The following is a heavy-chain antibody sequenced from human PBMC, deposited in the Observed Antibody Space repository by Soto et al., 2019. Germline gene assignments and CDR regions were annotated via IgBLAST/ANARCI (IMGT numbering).Heavy chain of an antibody. CDR2: IWYDGSNK. CDR1: GFTFSSYG. J-gene: IGHJ5*02. Sequence: GGSLRLSCAASGFTFSSYGMHWVRQAPGKGLEWVAVIWYDGSNKYYADSVKGRFTISRDNSKNTLYLQMNSLRAEDTAVYYCARGPTDENWFDPWGQGTLVTVSS. V-gene: IGHV3-33*01. CDR3: ARGPTDENWFDP.